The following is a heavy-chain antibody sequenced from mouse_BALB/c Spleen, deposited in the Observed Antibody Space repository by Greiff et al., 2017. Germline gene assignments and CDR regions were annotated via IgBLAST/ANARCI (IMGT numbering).Heavy chain of an antibody. CDR2: IYPGDGDT. V-gene: IGHV1-87*01. CDR1: GYTFTSYW. D-gene: IGHD1-1*02. J-gene: IGHJ4*01. CDR3: ARYGLYYAMDY. Sequence: QVQLKESGAELARPGASVKLSCKASGYTFTSYWMQWVKQRPGQGLEWIGAIYPGDGDTRYTQKFKGKATLTADKSSSTAYMQLSSLASEDSAVYYCARYGLYYAMDYWGQGTSVTVSS.